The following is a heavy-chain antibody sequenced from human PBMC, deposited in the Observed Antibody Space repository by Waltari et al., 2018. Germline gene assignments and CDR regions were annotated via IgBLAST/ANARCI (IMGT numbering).Heavy chain of an antibody. Sequence: QVQLQESGPGLVQPSQTLSLTCTVSGASVTTDKSHSNWIRQPAGKGLGWLGRVSNTGVTTYKASHKSRVTISLDTSTSQISLNQNAVTAADTAVYYCARDHIADRFDWLFNYGYFDVWGRGTLVTVSS. CDR2: VSNTGVT. CDR1: GASVTTDKSH. J-gene: IGHJ2*01. D-gene: IGHD3-9*01. V-gene: IGHV4-61*02. CDR3: ARDHIADRFDWLFNYGYFDV.